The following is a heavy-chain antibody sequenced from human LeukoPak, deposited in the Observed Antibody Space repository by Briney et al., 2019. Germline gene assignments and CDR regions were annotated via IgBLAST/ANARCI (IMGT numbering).Heavy chain of an antibody. J-gene: IGHJ4*02. Sequence: KSSQTLSLTCSVSGGAIGSDGYYWNWLRQHPGQGLEWIGYIYYSGSASYNPSLKSRVTISVDTSKNQFSLRLSSVTAADTAVYYCARGRFYGFSGDSWGQGSLVTVSS. CDR2: IYYSGSA. D-gene: IGHD3-10*01. V-gene: IGHV4-31*03. CDR3: ARGRFYGFSGDS. CDR1: GGAIGSDGYY.